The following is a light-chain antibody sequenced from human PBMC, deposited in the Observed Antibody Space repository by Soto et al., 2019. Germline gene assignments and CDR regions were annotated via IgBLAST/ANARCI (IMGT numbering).Light chain of an antibody. CDR3: QQRYSTPPT. J-gene: IGKJ2*01. Sequence: EIQMTQSPSSLSASVGDRVTITCRASQSIRSYLNWYQQKPGKAPKLLIYAAYSLQSGVPSRFSGSVSGTDFTLTISSLQPEDFATYYCQQRYSTPPTFGQGTKLEIK. V-gene: IGKV1-39*01. CDR1: QSIRSY. CDR2: AAY.